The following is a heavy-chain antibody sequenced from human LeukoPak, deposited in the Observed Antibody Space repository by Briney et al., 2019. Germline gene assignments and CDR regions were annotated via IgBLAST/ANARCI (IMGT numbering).Heavy chain of an antibody. Sequence: GASVKVSCKASGGTFSSYAISWVRQAPGQGLEWMGGIIPIFGTANYAQKFQGRVTITADESTSTAYMELSSLRSEDTAVYYCARESSGYSYGYLHYYGMDVWGQGTTVTVSS. CDR1: GGTFSSYA. V-gene: IGHV1-69*13. CDR3: ARESSGYSYGYLHYYGMDV. J-gene: IGHJ6*02. D-gene: IGHD5-18*01. CDR2: IIPIFGTA.